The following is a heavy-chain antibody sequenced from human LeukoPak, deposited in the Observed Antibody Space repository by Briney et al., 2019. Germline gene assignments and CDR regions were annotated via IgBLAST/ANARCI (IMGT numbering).Heavy chain of an antibody. CDR2: IRYDGSNK. CDR1: GFTFSSYG. J-gene: IGHJ4*02. CDR3: AKVLGYCSSTSCYYDY. V-gene: IGHV3-30*02. Sequence: GGSLRLSCAASGFTFSSYGMHWVRQAPGKALEWVAFIRYDGSNKYYADSVKGRFTISRDNSKNTLYLQMNSLRAEDTAVYYCAKVLGYCSSTSCYYDYWGQGTLVTVSS. D-gene: IGHD2-2*01.